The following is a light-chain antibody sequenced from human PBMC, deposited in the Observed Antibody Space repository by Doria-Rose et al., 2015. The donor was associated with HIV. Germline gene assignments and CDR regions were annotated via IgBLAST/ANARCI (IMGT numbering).Light chain of an antibody. CDR2: DGS. Sequence: TQSPGTLSLSPGERATLSCRASQSFSSTYLAWYQQKPGQAASLHSYDGSTRATGIPDRFSASGSGTDFTLAINRLEPEDFALYYCHQYGTSWTFGQGTKVEI. J-gene: IGKJ1*01. V-gene: IGKV3-20*01. CDR3: HQYGTSWT. CDR1: QSFSSTY.